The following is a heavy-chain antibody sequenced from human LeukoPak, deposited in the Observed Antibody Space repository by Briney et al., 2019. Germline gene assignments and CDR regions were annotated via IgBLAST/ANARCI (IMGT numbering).Heavy chain of an antibody. Sequence: ASVKVSCKASGGTFSSYAISWVRQAPGQGLEWMGWISANNGNTNYAQKLQGRVTMTTDTSTSTAYMELRSLRSDDTAVYFCARDKGGYCSGGSCGWFDPWGQGTLVTVSS. CDR1: GGTFSSYA. D-gene: IGHD2-15*01. J-gene: IGHJ5*02. CDR2: ISANNGNT. CDR3: ARDKGGYCSGGSCGWFDP. V-gene: IGHV1-18*01.